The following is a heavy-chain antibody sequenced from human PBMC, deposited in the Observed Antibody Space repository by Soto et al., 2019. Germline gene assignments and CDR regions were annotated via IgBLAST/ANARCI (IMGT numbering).Heavy chain of an antibody. D-gene: IGHD3-16*01. CDR1: GGSFSSYA. V-gene: IGHV1-69*05. CDR3: ARDSPGGGYYYGMDV. Sequence: GASVKVSCKASGGSFSSYAISWVRQAPGQGLEWMGGIVPVLGTSHSAQKFQGRVTFSTDDSTTTAYMELSSLRSEDTAVYYCARDSPGGGYYYGMDVWGQGTTVTVSS. J-gene: IGHJ6*02. CDR2: IVPVLGTS.